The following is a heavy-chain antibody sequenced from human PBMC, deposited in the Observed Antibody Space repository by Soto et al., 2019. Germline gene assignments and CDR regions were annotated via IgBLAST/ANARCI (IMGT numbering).Heavy chain of an antibody. CDR1: GGSISSYY. CDR3: ARGWFGEVASRLALTGGMDV. Sequence: PSETLSLTCTVSGGSISSYYWSWIRQPPGKGLEWIGYIYYSGSTNYNPSLKSRVTIPVDTSKNQFSLKLSSVTAADTAGYYCARGWFGEVASRLALTGGMDVWGQGTTVTVSS. V-gene: IGHV4-59*01. D-gene: IGHD3-10*01. CDR2: IYYSGST. J-gene: IGHJ6*02.